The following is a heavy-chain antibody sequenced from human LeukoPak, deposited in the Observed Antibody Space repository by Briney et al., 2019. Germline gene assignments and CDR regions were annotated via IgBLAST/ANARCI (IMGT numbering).Heavy chain of an antibody. D-gene: IGHD5/OR15-5a*01. J-gene: IGHJ4*02. V-gene: IGHV3-7*01. CDR2: IKHDGSQK. Sequence: GGSLRLSCAASGFTFSSYAMSWVRQAPGKGLEWVANIKHDGSQKYYGDSVKGRFTISRDNAKSSLYLQMNSLRAEDSAVYYCARSVDFWGQGTLVTVSS. CDR3: ARSVDF. CDR1: GFTFSSYA.